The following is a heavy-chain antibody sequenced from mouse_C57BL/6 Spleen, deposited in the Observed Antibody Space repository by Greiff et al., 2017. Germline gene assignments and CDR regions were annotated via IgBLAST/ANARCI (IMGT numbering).Heavy chain of an antibody. CDR1: GFSFNTYA. CDR2: IRRKSNNYAT. Sequence: EVQLVESGGGLVQPKGSLKLSCAASGFSFNTYAMNWVRQAPGKGLEWVARIRRKSNNYATYYADSVKDRFTISRDDSESMLYLQMNKLKTEDTAMYYCVRHYDYDGPFAYWGQGTLVTVSA. CDR3: VRHYDYDGPFAY. D-gene: IGHD2-3*01. V-gene: IGHV10-1*01. J-gene: IGHJ3*01.